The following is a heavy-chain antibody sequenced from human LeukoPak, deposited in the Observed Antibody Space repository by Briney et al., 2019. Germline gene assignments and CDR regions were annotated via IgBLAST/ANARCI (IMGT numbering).Heavy chain of an antibody. D-gene: IGHD2-15*01. CDR3: ARLAANCSGGSCYKYFDY. J-gene: IGHJ4*02. CDR2: IYYSGST. CDR1: GGSISSYY. V-gene: IGHV4-59*01. Sequence: SETLSLTCTVSGGSISSYYWSWIRQPPGKGLEWIGYIYYSGSTNYNPSLKSRVTISVDTSKNQFSLKLSSVTAVDTAVYYCARLAANCSGGSCYKYFDYWGQGTLVTVSS.